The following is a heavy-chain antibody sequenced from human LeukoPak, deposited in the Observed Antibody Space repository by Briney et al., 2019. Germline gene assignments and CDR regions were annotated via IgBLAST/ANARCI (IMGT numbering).Heavy chain of an antibody. CDR3: VREDTPATANY. V-gene: IGHV3-23*01. J-gene: IGHJ4*02. CDR2: ISGGGDIT. D-gene: IGHD2-21*02. CDR1: AFIFSGHW. Sequence: PGGSLRLSCEGSAFIFSGHWMNWVRQTPGKGLEWVSAISGGGDITYYADSVTGRFTISRDNSKDTLFLQMHSLRPGDTAVYYCVREDTPATANYWGQGTLVTISS.